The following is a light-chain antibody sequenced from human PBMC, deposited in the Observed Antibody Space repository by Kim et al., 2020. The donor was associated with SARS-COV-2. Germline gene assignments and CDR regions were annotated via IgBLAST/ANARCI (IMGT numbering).Light chain of an antibody. Sequence: QLVLTQSPSASASLGASVKLTCTMSSGHSSYAIAWHQQQPEKDPRYLMKVNSDGSHSKGDGIPDRFSGSSSGAERYLTISSLQSEDEADYYCQTWGSGIRVFGGGTKVTVL. CDR1: SGHSSYA. V-gene: IGLV4-69*01. CDR3: QTWGSGIRV. CDR2: VNSDGSH. J-gene: IGLJ3*02.